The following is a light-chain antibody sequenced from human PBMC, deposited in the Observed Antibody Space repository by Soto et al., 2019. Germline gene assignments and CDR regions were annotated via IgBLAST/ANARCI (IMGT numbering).Light chain of an antibody. CDR2: GSS. J-gene: IGKJ4*01. CDR3: QQYNNWGLS. V-gene: IGKV3D-15*01. CDR1: ENVGTN. Sequence: IVMTQSPATLSVSPGDEVTLSCRASENVGTNLAWHQQKPGQAPRLLIYGSSTRATGIPATFSGSGSGTEFTLTVSSAQSEESAMYYCQQYNNWGLSFGGGTKVESK.